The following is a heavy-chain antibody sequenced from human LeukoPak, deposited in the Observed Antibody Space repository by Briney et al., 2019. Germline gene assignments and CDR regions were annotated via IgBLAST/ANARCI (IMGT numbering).Heavy chain of an antibody. CDR2: IYYTGST. D-gene: IGHD2-8*01. CDR3: ARQGCTNGVCYVADY. Sequence: SETLSLTCTVSGDSISSYYWIWIRQPPGKGLEWIGYIYYTGSTNYSPSLKSRVTISVDTSKNQFSLKLSSVTAADTAVYYCARQGCTNGVCYVADYWGQGTLVTVSS. V-gene: IGHV4-59*08. J-gene: IGHJ4*02. CDR1: GDSISSYY.